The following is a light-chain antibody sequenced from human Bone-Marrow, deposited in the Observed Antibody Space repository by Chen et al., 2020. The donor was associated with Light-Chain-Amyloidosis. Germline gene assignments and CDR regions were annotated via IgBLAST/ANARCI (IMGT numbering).Light chain of an antibody. J-gene: IGLJ1*01. CDR3: YTYAGSATFV. CDR2: EGI. CDR1: SSNVGDYSL. Sequence: QSALTHPASVSGSPGQSITIPCTGTSSNVGDYSLVSWYQQHPGKAPKLILYEGIQRPSGVSSSFSGSMSGNTASLTIAGLQTEDEADYFCYTYAGSATFVFGSATTVTVL. V-gene: IGLV2-23*01.